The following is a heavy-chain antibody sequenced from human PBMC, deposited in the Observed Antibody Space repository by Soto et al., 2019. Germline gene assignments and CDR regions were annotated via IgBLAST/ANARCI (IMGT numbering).Heavy chain of an antibody. D-gene: IGHD1-26*01. CDR2: INHSGSF. CDR3: ARLSGSNYYTVAY. Sequence: SETLSLTCAVYGGSFSDYYWSWIRQPPGKGLEWIGEINHSGSFNYNPSLKGRVTISVDTPKNQFSLKLSSMTAADTAVYYCARLSGSNYYTVAYWGQGILVTVSS. CDR1: GGSFSDYY. J-gene: IGHJ4*02. V-gene: IGHV4-34*01.